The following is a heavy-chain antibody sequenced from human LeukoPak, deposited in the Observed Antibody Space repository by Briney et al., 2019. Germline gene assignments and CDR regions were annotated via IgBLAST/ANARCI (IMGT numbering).Heavy chain of an antibody. V-gene: IGHV1-46*01. Sequence: GASVKVSCKASGYTFTSYYMHWVRQAPGQGLEWMGIINPSGGSTNYAQKFQGRVTMTRDTSTSTVYMELSSLRSEDTAVYYCATAHYYDSSAYPPPYWGQGTLVTVSS. CDR2: INPSGGST. J-gene: IGHJ4*02. D-gene: IGHD3-22*01. CDR1: GYTFTSYY. CDR3: ATAHYYDSSAYPPPY.